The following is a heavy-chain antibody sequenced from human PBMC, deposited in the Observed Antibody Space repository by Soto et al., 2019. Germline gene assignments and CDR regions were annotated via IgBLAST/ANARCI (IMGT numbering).Heavy chain of an antibody. V-gene: IGHV3-48*03. Sequence: PGGSLRLSCAASGFTFSSYEMNWVRQAPGKGLEWVSYISSSGSTIYYADSVKGRFTISRDTSKSSLSLQMTSLRPEDTAVYYCATGAAFYYDTSSYWGQGTLVTVSS. CDR3: ATGAAFYYDTSSY. D-gene: IGHD3-22*01. CDR1: GFTFSSYE. CDR2: ISSSGSTI. J-gene: IGHJ4*02.